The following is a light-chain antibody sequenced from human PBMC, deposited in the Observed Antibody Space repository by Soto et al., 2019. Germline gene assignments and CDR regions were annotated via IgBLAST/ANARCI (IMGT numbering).Light chain of an antibody. Sequence: EIVLTQSPGTLSLSPGERATLSGRASQSITSNFLAWYQQKPGQAPRLLIYGASTRAAGVPDRFSASGSGTDFTLTITRLEPEDFAVYYCQQYGRSPLMYTFGQGTKLGVK. J-gene: IGKJ2*01. V-gene: IGKV3-20*01. CDR3: QQYGRSPLMYT. CDR1: QSITSNF. CDR2: GAS.